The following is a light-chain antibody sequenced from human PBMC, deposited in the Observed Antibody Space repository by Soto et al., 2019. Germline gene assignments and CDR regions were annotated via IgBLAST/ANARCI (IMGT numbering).Light chain of an antibody. CDR1: QSISSY. Sequence: DIQMTQSPSSLSASVGDRVTITCRASQSISSYLNWYQQKPGKAPKLLIYAASSLQSGFPSRFSGSGSGTDFTLTISSLQPEDFATYYCHQSYSTLWTFGQGTKVDIK. CDR2: AAS. CDR3: HQSYSTLWT. J-gene: IGKJ1*01. V-gene: IGKV1-39*01.